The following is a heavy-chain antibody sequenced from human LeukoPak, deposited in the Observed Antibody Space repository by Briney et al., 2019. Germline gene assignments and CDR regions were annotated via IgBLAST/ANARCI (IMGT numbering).Heavy chain of an antibody. V-gene: IGHV6-1*01. Sequence: SQTLSLTCAISGDSVSSYSVTWNWIRQSPSRGLEWLGRTYYRSTWYNDYAVSVRGRITVNPDTSKNQFSLHPNSVTPEDTAVYYCARRLTQYDCFDPWGQGILVTVSS. D-gene: IGHD2-2*01. J-gene: IGHJ5*02. CDR2: TYYRSTWYN. CDR1: GDSVSSYSVT. CDR3: ARRLTQYDCFDP.